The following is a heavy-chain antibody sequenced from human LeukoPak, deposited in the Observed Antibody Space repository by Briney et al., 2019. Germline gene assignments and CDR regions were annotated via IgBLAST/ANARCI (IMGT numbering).Heavy chain of an antibody. Sequence: PSETLSLTCTVSGGSISSYYWSWIRQPPGKGLEWIGYIYYSGSTNYNPSLKSRVTISVDTSKNQFSLKLSSVTAADTAVYYCARALPFGIWGQGTMVTVSS. CDR2: IYYSGST. J-gene: IGHJ3*02. CDR3: ARALPFGI. CDR1: GGSISSYY. V-gene: IGHV4-59*01.